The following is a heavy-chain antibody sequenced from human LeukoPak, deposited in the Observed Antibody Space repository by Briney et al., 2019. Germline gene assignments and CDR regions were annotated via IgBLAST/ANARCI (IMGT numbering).Heavy chain of an antibody. J-gene: IGHJ4*02. Sequence: ASVKVSCKASGYTFTSYYMHWVRQAPGQGLEWMGIINPSGGSTSYAQKFQGRVTMTRDTSISTAYMELSRLRSDDTAVYYCARADPVVAATDFDYWGQGTLVTVSS. V-gene: IGHV1-46*01. D-gene: IGHD2-15*01. CDR3: ARADPVVAATDFDY. CDR1: GYTFTSYY. CDR2: INPSGGST.